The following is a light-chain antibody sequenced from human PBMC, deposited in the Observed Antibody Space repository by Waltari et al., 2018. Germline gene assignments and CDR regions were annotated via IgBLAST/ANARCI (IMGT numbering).Light chain of an antibody. J-gene: IGKJ4*01. Sequence: SCRASQSVRNFLAWYQQKPGQAPRLLIYDTSNRATGIPARFSGSGFGTDFTLTISSLESEDFAVYYCQQRSNWPLTFGGGTKVEIK. V-gene: IGKV3-11*01. CDR3: QQRSNWPLT. CDR1: QSVRNF. CDR2: DTS.